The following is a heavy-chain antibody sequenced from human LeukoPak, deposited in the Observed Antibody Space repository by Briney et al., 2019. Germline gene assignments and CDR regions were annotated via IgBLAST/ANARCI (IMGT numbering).Heavy chain of an antibody. J-gene: IGHJ6*02. CDR2: IYYSGST. V-gene: IGHV4-30-4*01. Sequence: SETLSLTCTVSGGSISSGDYYWSWIRQPPGKGLEWIGYIYYSGSTYYNPSLKSRVTISVDTSKNQFSLELSSVTAADTAVYYCARGRGYCSSTSCVRYYYYYGMDVWGQGTTVTVSS. CDR3: ARGRGYCSSTSCVRYYYYYGMDV. D-gene: IGHD2-2*01. CDR1: GGSISSGDYY.